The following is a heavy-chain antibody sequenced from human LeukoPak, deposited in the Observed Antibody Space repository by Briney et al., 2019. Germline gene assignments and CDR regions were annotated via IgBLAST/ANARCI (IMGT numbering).Heavy chain of an antibody. D-gene: IGHD4-11*01. V-gene: IGHV3-33*01. CDR1: GFTFSSYG. CDR3: ARGSAVTANNFDF. CDR2: IWYDGSNK. Sequence: PGGSLRLSCAASGFTFSSYGMHWVRQAPGKGLEWVAVIWYDGSNKYYADSVKGRFTISRDNSKNTLYLQMNSLRAEDTAVYYCARGSAVTANNFDFWGQGTLVTVSS. J-gene: IGHJ4*02.